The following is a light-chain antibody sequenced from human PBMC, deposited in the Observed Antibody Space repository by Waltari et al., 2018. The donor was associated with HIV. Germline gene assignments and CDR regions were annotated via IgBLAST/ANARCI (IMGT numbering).Light chain of an antibody. Sequence: DIQMTQSPSSLSASVGDRVTITCRTSQDIKNYLVWYQQKPGRVPKILIYGASTVQSGVPSRFSGSGSGTHFTLTISSLQPEDVATYYCQKYDNALRTFGPGTKVEI. V-gene: IGKV1-27*01. CDR1: QDIKNY. J-gene: IGKJ1*01. CDR2: GAS. CDR3: QKYDNALRT.